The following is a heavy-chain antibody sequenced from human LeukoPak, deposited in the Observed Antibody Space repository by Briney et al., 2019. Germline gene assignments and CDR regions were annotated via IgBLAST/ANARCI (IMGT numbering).Heavy chain of an antibody. J-gene: IGHJ4*02. V-gene: IGHV4-30-2*01. CDR3: ARFSPRAMGNYLDF. Sequence: SETLSLTCTVSGGSISSGSYSWSWIRQPPGKGLEWIGYIYPRGSTYYNPSLKSRVILSLDKSANEFSLNLSSVTAADTAVYYCARFSPRAMGNYLDFWGQGTLVTVSS. CDR2: IYPRGST. D-gene: IGHD7-27*01. CDR1: GGSISSGSYS.